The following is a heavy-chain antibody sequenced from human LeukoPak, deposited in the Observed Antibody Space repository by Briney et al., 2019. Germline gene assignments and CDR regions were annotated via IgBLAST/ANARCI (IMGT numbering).Heavy chain of an antibody. CDR2: IIPILGIA. D-gene: IGHD2-2*01. V-gene: IGHV1-69*02. CDR1: GGTFSSYT. J-gene: IGHJ3*02. Sequence: ASVKVSCKASGGTFSSYTISWVRQAPGQGLEWMGRIIPILGIANYAQKFQGRVTITADKSTSTAYMELSSLRSEDTAVYYFATPRALYCSSTSCQTANGAFDIWGQGTMVTVSS. CDR3: ATPRALYCSSTSCQTANGAFDI.